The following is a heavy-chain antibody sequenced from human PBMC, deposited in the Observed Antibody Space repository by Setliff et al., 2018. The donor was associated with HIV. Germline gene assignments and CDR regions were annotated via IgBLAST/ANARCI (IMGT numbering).Heavy chain of an antibody. CDR2: IYNSEMI. V-gene: IGHV4-59*01. D-gene: IGHD2-2*01. J-gene: IGHJ5*02. Sequence: SETLSLTCSVSGDSIGAYHWSWIRQPPGKGLQWIGFIYNSEMINYNPSLKSRVSMSLDTSKNQFSLKLTSVTAADTAVYYCARGGTSSNWFDPWGQGTLVTVSS. CDR3: ARGGTSSNWFDP. CDR1: GDSIGAYH.